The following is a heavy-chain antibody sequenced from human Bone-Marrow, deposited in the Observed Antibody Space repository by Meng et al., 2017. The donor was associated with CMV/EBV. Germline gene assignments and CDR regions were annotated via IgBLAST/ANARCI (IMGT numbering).Heavy chain of an antibody. D-gene: IGHD6-19*01. V-gene: IGHV3-74*01. CDR2: INSDGSST. J-gene: IGHJ4*02. Sequence: GGSLRLSCAASGFTFSSYWMHWVRQAPGKGLVWVSRINSDGSSTSYADSVKGRFTISRDNAKNTLYLQMNSLRAEDTAVYYCASFGPSSGWFRGPYYCDYWGQGTLVTVSS. CDR1: GFTFSSYW. CDR3: ASFGPSSGWFRGPYYCDY.